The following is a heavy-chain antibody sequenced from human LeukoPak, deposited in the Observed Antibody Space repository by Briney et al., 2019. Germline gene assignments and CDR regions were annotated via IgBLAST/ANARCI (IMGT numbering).Heavy chain of an antibody. CDR1: GYTFTGYY. D-gene: IGHD1-1*01. CDR3: ARVGSDWNDVRYNWFDP. CDR2: INPNSGGT. Sequence: ASVKVSCKASGYTFTGYYMHWVRQAPGQGLEWMGWINPNSGGTNYAQKFQGRVTMTRDTSISTAYMELSRLRSDDTAVYYCARVGSDWNDVRYNWFDPWGQGTLVTVSS. V-gene: IGHV1-2*02. J-gene: IGHJ5*02.